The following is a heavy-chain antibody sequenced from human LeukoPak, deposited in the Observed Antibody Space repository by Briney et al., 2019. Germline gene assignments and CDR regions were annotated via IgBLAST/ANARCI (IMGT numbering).Heavy chain of an antibody. D-gene: IGHD3-10*01. CDR3: ARHYGSGKPWFDY. CDR2: IYYTGST. Sequence: PSETLSLTCTVSGGSISSYYWSWIRQPPGKGLEWIGYIYYTGSTNYNPSLKSRVTISVDTSKNQFSLKLSSVTAADTAVYYCARHYGSGKPWFDYWGQGTLVTISS. J-gene: IGHJ4*02. CDR1: GGSISSYY. V-gene: IGHV4-59*01.